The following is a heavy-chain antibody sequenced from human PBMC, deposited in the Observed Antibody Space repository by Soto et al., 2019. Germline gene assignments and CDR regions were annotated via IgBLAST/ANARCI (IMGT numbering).Heavy chain of an antibody. D-gene: IGHD3-16*01. CDR1: GFVFSDFQ. Sequence: GGSLRLSCAASGFVFSDFQFNWVRQAPGGGLEWLSSITGTSAFTEYAESIEGRFTISRDNPNKLLFLHMDNLRPEDTAVYYCARDNLAFQGAFDLWGQGTLVTVSS. V-gene: IGHV3-21*01. J-gene: IGHJ4*02. CDR2: ITGTSAFT. CDR3: ARDNLAFQGAFDL.